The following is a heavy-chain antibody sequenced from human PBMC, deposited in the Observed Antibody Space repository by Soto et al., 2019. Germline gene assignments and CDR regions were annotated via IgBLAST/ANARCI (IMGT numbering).Heavy chain of an antibody. CDR1: GGSISSGGYY. CDR3: ARDARYSSSSQVFDY. D-gene: IGHD6-6*01. Sequence: TLSLTCTVSGGSISSGGYYWSWIRQHPGKGLEWIGYIYYSGSTYYNPSLKSRVTISVDTSKNQFSLKLSSVTAADTAVYYCARDARYSSSSQVFDYWGQGTLVTVSS. J-gene: IGHJ4*02. CDR2: IYYSGST. V-gene: IGHV4-31*03.